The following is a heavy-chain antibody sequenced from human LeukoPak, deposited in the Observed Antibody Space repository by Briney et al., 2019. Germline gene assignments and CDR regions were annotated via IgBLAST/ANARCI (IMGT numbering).Heavy chain of an antibody. D-gene: IGHD1-1*01. CDR1: GCTFSSLA. CDR3: AKGQELDDGVFDS. V-gene: IGHV3-23*01. Sequence: GGSLRLSCTASGCTFSSLAMTWVRQAPGKGLELVSTIRSNGDTTYNADSVKGRFIISRDNSKNTLYLELNSLRVEDTATFYCAKGQELDDGVFDSWGQGTMVTVSS. CDR2: IRSNGDTT. J-gene: IGHJ4*02.